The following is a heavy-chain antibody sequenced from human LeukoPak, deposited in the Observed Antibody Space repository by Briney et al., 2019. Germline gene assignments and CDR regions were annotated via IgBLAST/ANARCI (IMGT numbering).Heavy chain of an antibody. Sequence: SETLSLTCTVSGDSISGNYWSWIRQSPGKGLEWIASTYYSGSSSYYNPSLKSRVTISADTSKNQLSLKLTSVTAADTAVYFCARHPSAVAGKTFDCWGQGTLVTVSS. D-gene: IGHD6-19*01. CDR3: ARHPSAVAGKTFDC. CDR2: TYYSGSSS. CDR1: GDSISGNY. V-gene: IGHV4-59*08. J-gene: IGHJ4*02.